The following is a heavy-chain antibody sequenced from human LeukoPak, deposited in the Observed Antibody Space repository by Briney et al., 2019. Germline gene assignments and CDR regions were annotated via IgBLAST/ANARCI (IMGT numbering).Heavy chain of an antibody. J-gene: IGHJ4*02. CDR3: ARVRDAYNPIDY. Sequence: PGGSLRLSCAASGFTVSSHYMSWVRQAPGKGLEWVSVIYSGGSTYYADSVKGRFTISRDNSKTPLYLQMNTLRPEDTAVYSCARVRDAYNPIDYWGQGTLVTVSS. CDR2: IYSGGST. V-gene: IGHV3-53*01. CDR1: GFTVSSHY. D-gene: IGHD5-24*01.